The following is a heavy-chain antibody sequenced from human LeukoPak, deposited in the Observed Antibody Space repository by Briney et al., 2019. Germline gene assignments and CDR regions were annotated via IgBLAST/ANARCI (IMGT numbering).Heavy chain of an antibody. CDR1: SGSISSGSYY. J-gene: IGHJ6*03. Sequence: SQTLSLTCTVSSGSISSGSYYWRWIRQPAGKGLEWIGRIYTSGSTNYNPSLKSRVTISVDTSKNQFSLKLSSVTAADTAVYYCAREKDIVVVVAATQPYYYYYMDVWGKGTTVTISS. CDR3: AREKDIVVVVAATQPYYYYYMDV. V-gene: IGHV4-61*02. CDR2: IYTSGST. D-gene: IGHD2-15*01.